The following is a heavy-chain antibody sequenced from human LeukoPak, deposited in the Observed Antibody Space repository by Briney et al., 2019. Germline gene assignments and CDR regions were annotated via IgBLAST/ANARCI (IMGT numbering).Heavy chain of an antibody. Sequence: GASVKVSCKASGYTFTSYDINWVRQATGQGLEWMGWMNPNSGNAGYAQKFQGRVTMTRNTSISTAYMELSNLRPEDTAVYYCARDSGTTGEVKFDPWGQGTLVTVSS. V-gene: IGHV1-8*01. J-gene: IGHJ5*02. CDR3: ARDSGTTGEVKFDP. CDR1: GYTFTSYD. D-gene: IGHD3-10*01. CDR2: MNPNSGNA.